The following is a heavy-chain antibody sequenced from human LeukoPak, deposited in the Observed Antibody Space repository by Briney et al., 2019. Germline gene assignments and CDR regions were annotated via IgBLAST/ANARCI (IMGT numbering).Heavy chain of an antibody. J-gene: IGHJ6*03. D-gene: IGHD1-1*01. V-gene: IGHV1-18*01. CDR1: GYTFTSYG. CDR2: ISAYNGNT. Sequence: AASVKVSCKASGYTFTSYGISWVRQAPGQGLEWMGWISAYNGNTNYAQKLQGRVTMTTDTSTSTAYMELRSLRSDDTAVYYCARSETTQGYYYYYMDVWGKGTTVTISS. CDR3: ARSETTQGYYYYYMDV.